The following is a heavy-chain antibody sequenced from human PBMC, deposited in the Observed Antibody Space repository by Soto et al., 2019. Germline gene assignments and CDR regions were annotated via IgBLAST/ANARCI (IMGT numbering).Heavy chain of an antibody. V-gene: IGHV1-18*01. CDR2: ISAYNGNT. Sequence: ASVKVSCKASGYTFTSYGISWVRQAPGQGLEWMGWISAYNGNTNYAQKLQGRVTMTTDTSTSTAYMELRSLRSDDTAVYYCARPHRHPDFYGMDVWGQGTTVTVSS. J-gene: IGHJ6*02. CDR3: ARPHRHPDFYGMDV. D-gene: IGHD2-21*01. CDR1: GYTFTSYG.